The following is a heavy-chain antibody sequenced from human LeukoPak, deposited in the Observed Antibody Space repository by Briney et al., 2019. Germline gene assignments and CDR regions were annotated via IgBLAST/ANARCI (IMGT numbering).Heavy chain of an antibody. Sequence: GGSLRLSCAASGFTFNRYWMHWVRQAPGEGLVWVSRINSDGSSTTYAYSVKGRFTISRDNARNTLYLQMKSLRAEDTAVYYCARGRGTIYMFDYWGQGTLVTVSS. CDR3: ARGRGTIYMFDY. V-gene: IGHV3-74*01. CDR1: GFTFNRYW. CDR2: INSDGSST. D-gene: IGHD2/OR15-2a*01. J-gene: IGHJ4*02.